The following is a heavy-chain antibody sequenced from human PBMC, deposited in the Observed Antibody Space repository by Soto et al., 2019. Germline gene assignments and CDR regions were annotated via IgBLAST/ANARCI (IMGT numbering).Heavy chain of an antibody. CDR3: ARSPNYYYYGFDV. CDR2: IYYSGST. V-gene: IGHV4-61*01. CDR1: GGSVSSGTYF. Sequence: SETLSLTCTVSGGSVSSGTYFWSWIRQSPGKGLEWIAYIYYSGSTNYNTSLQRRSTISVDTSKSQVSLTLTYVTAADAAVYYCARSPNYYYYGFDVWGQGTTVT. J-gene: IGHJ6*02.